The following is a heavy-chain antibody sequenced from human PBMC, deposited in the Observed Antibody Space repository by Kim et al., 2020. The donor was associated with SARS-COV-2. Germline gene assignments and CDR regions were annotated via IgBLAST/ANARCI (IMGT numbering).Heavy chain of an antibody. CDR1: GFTFSSYA. V-gene: IGHV3-33*08. CDR2: IWYDGSYK. CDR3: ARGEAELVRLVEEGMDV. J-gene: IGHJ6*01. D-gene: IGHD1-1*01. Sequence: GGSLRLSCAASGFTFSSYAMHWVRQAPGKGLEWVAVIWYDGSYKYYEESVRGRFTITRDNSKNTLFLQMDSLRAEEAGVYYCARGEAELVRLVEEGMDVGGQGTTVTVSS.